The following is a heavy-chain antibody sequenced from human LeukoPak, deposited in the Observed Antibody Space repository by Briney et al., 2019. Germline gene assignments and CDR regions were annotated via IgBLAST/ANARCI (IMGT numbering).Heavy chain of an antibody. V-gene: IGHV1-18*01. CDR2: ISGYHGDT. Sequence: ASVKVSCKASGYTFTTYGVSWVRQAPGQGLEWMGWISGYHGDTDYAQKFQGRVTMATDTSTSAAYMELKSLKSDDTAVYYCARAPTSYSSGSFSKYYFDSWGQGTLVTASS. CDR3: ARAPTSYSSGSFSKYYFDS. J-gene: IGHJ4*02. D-gene: IGHD3-10*01. CDR1: GYTFTTYG.